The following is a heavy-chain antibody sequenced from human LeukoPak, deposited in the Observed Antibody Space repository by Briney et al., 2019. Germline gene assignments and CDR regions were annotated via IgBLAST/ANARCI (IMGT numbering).Heavy chain of an antibody. V-gene: IGHV4-34*01. Sequence: PSETLSLTCAVYGVSFSGYYWAWVRQPPGKGLEWIGQINHRGATNYNPSLKSRVTITLGTSKNQFSLKLSSGTAADTAVYYCARGPHFYGSVSYEYSYYYYYYGMDVWGKGTAVTVSS. CDR2: INHRGAT. CDR1: GVSFSGYY. J-gene: IGHJ6*04. D-gene: IGHD3-10*01. CDR3: ARGPHFYGSVSYEYSYYYYYYGMDV.